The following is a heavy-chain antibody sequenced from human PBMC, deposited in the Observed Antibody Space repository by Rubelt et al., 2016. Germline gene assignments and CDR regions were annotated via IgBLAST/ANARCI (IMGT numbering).Heavy chain of an antibody. D-gene: IGHD5-24*01. V-gene: IGHV3-30*03. Sequence: PGGSLRLSCAASGFTFSPYGMTWVRQAPGKGLEWLAIISYDGSNEYYTESVKGRFTISRDNSKNTLYLPMTNLRVEDTALYYCARGGYNSVYWGQGTLVTVSS. J-gene: IGHJ4*02. CDR2: ISYDGSNE. CDR1: GFTFSPYG. CDR3: ARGGYNSVY.